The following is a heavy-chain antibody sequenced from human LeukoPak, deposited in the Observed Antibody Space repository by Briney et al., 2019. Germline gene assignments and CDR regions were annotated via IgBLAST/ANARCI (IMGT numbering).Heavy chain of an antibody. CDR1: GFTFSSYG. D-gene: IGHD3/OR15-3a*01. V-gene: IGHV3-21*01. J-gene: IGHJ3*02. CDR3: ARASTWTDAFDI. CDR2: ISSSSSYI. Sequence: GGSLRLSCAASGFTFSSYGMNWVRQAPGKGLEWVSSISSSSSYIYYADSVKGRFTISRDNAKNSLYLQMNSLRAEDTAVYYCARASTWTDAFDIWGQGTMVTVSS.